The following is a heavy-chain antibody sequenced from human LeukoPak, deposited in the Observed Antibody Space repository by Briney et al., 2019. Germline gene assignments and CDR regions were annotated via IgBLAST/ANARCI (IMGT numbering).Heavy chain of an antibody. J-gene: IGHJ4*02. V-gene: IGHV1-69-2*01. Sequence: ASVKISCKASGYTFTDYYINWLQRAPGKGLEWMGRLNPEDGETTFSEKFQGRVALTADPSTDTVYMEMTSLRSEDTAVYYCALIVVVVSGLAPNDYWGQGTLVAVSS. CDR3: ALIVVVVSGLAPNDY. CDR2: LNPEDGET. CDR1: GYTFTDYY. D-gene: IGHD2-21*02.